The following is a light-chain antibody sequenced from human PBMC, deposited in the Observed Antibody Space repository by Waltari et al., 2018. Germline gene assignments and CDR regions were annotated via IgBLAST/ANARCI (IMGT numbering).Light chain of an antibody. V-gene: IGKV3-20*01. Sequence: DIVLTQSPGTLSLSPGERVTLSCRASQTLSSSYLAWYQQKPVQAPRLLIYGASSRATGIPDKFSGSGSGTDFTLTISRLEAEDFAVYYCQQYGNSPPTFGGGTKVEIK. CDR3: QQYGNSPPT. CDR2: GAS. J-gene: IGKJ4*01. CDR1: QTLSSSY.